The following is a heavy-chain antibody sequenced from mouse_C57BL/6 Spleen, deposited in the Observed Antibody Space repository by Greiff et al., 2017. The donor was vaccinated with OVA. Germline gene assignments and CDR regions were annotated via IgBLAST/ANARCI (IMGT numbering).Heavy chain of an antibody. J-gene: IGHJ4*01. CDR3: ARDDYYGKDYAMDY. CDR2: IYIGNGYT. D-gene: IGHD1-1*01. CDR1: GYTFKSYG. V-gene: IGHV1-58*01. Sequence: EVQLHQSGAELVRPGSSVKMSCKTSGYTFKSYGINWVKQRPGQGLEWIGYIYIGNGYTEYNEKLKGKATLTSDTSSSTAYMQLSSVTSEDAAIYCSARDDYYGKDYAMDYWGQGTSVTVSS.